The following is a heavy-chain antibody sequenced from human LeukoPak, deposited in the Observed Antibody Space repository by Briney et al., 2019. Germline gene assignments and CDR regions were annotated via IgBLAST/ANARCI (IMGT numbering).Heavy chain of an antibody. CDR3: ARDDPISSGWYSRDY. D-gene: IGHD6-19*01. CDR1: GFTFRSYW. CDR2: ISSSSSYI. V-gene: IGHV3-21*01. J-gene: IGHJ4*02. Sequence: GGSLRLSCAAPGFTFRSYWMSWVRQAPGKGLEWVSSISSSSSYIYYADSVKGRFTISRDNAKNSLYLQMNSLRAEDTAVYYCARDDPISSGWYSRDYWGQGTLVTVSS.